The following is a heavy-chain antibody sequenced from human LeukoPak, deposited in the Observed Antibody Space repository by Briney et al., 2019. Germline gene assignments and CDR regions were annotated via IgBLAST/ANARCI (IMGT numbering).Heavy chain of an antibody. CDR1: GLTVTDYY. Sequence: GGSLRLSCAASGLTVTDYYMHWIRQAPGKGLEWVSFIGGSASNMYYADSVKGRFTISRDNAKNSRYLQMNSLRAEDTAVYYCAKEWSAFDIWGQGTMVTVSS. CDR2: IGGSASNM. D-gene: IGHD2-15*01. J-gene: IGHJ3*02. V-gene: IGHV3-11*04. CDR3: AKEWSAFDI.